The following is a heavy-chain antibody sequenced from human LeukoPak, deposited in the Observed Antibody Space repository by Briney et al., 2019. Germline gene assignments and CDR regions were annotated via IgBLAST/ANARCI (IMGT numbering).Heavy chain of an antibody. D-gene: IGHD5-24*01. Sequence: GGSLRLSCAASGFIFSSYSMSWVRQAPGKGLEWVSAISETGGTRNYVDSVKGRFTISRDTSKNTLYLQMSSLRAEDTALYYCAREMATITYAFDIWGQGTMVTVSS. J-gene: IGHJ3*02. V-gene: IGHV3-23*01. CDR2: ISETGGTR. CDR1: GFIFSSYS. CDR3: AREMATITYAFDI.